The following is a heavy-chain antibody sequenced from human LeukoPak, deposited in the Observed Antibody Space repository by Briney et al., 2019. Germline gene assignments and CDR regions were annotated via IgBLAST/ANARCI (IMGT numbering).Heavy chain of an antibody. J-gene: IGHJ4*02. CDR3: VRDQYFSFDY. CDR2: IKQDGSEK. V-gene: IGHV3-7*01. Sequence: GGSLRLSCAASVFTFGSYRMSWVRKAPWKGLEWVANIKQDGSEKYYVDSVKGRFTISRDNAKNSLYLQMNSLRDEDTAVYYCVRDQYFSFDYWGQGTLVTVSS. D-gene: IGHD2/OR15-2a*01. CDR1: VFTFGSYR.